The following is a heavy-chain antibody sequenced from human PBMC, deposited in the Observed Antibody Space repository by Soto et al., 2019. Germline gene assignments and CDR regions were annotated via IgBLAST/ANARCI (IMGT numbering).Heavy chain of an antibody. CDR2: IYYSGST. CDR3: AREADCSSTSGYERYYYYGMDV. Sequence: QVQLQESGPGLVKPSETLSLTCTVSGGYISSYYWSWIRQPPGKGLEWHGYIYYSGSTHYNPSLKSPVTRSLDTSKNQFSLKLSSVTAADTAVYYCAREADCSSTSGYERYYYYGMDVWGQGTTVTVSS. J-gene: IGHJ6*02. V-gene: IGHV4-59*01. D-gene: IGHD2-2*01. CDR1: GGYISSYY.